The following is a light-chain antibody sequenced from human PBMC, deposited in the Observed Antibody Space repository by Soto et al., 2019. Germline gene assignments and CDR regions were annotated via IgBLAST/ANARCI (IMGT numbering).Light chain of an antibody. CDR1: SGHSGYV. Sequence: QAVVTQSSSASASLGSSVKLTCTLTSGHSGYVIAWHQQPPGQAPRFLMKVEVSGSYTKGRGVSDRFSGSSSGADRFLTISNLHLEDEADYYCETWDSDTRVFGGGTKVTVL. CDR2: VEVSGSY. J-gene: IGLJ2*01. CDR3: ETWDSDTRV. V-gene: IGLV4-60*02.